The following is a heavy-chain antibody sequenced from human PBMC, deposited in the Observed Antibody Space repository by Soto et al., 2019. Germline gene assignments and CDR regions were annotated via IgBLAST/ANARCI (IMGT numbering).Heavy chain of an antibody. CDR1: GYTLTELS. CDR2: FDPEDGET. J-gene: IGHJ3*02. D-gene: IGHD6-19*01. V-gene: IGHV1-24*01. Sequence: ASVKVSCKVSGYTLTELSMHWVRQAPGKGLEWMGGFDPEDGETIYAQEFQGRVTMTEDTSTDTAYMELSSLRSEDTAVYYCATVWEWLVPGDAFDIWGQGTMVTVSS. CDR3: ATVWEWLVPGDAFDI.